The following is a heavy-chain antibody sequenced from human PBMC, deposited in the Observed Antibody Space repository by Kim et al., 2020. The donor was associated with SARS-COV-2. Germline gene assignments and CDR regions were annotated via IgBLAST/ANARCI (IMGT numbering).Heavy chain of an antibody. CDR3: ARVIVRFGELYYYYYGMDV. J-gene: IGHJ6*02. D-gene: IGHD3-10*01. V-gene: IGHV3-11*06. Sequence: GRFTISRDNAKNSLYLQMNRLRAEDTAVYYCARVIVRFGELYYYYYGMDVWGQGTTVTVSS.